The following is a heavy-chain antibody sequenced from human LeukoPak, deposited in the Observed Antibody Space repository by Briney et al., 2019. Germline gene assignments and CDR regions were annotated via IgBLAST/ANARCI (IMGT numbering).Heavy chain of an antibody. D-gene: IGHD2-2*01. CDR2: ISGRGDST. CDR3: LACYRSIPCY. CDR1: GFTFSSYW. V-gene: IGHV3-23*01. J-gene: IGHJ4*02. Sequence: GGSLRLSCAASGFTFSSYWMSWVRQAPGKGLEWVSAISGRGDSTWYADSVKGRFTISRDNSKNTLYLQMSSLRADGTAVYYCLACYRSIPCYWGQGTLVTASS.